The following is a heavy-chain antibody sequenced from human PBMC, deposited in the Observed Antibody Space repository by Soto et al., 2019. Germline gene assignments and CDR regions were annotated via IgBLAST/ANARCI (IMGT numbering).Heavy chain of an antibody. Sequence: QVQLVESGGGVVQPGRSLRLSCAASGFIFSSYGMHWVRQAPGKGLEWVAVISYDGSNKYYADSVKGRFTISRDTSKNTLYLQMNSLRAEDKAVYYCAEDHRFMVRGVMTDAFDMWGQGTMVTVSS. CDR1: GFIFSSYG. CDR2: ISYDGSNK. V-gene: IGHV3-30*18. J-gene: IGHJ3*02. D-gene: IGHD3-10*01. CDR3: AEDHRFMVRGVMTDAFDM.